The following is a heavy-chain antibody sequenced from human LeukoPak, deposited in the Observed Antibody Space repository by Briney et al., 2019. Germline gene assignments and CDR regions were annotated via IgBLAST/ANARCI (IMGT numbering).Heavy chain of an antibody. CDR1: GFTFSNAW. Sequence: PGGSLRLSCAASGFTFSNAWMSWVRQAPGKGLEWVGRIKSKTDGGTTDYAAPVKGRFTISRDDSKNTLYLQMNSLRAEDTAVYYCAKDSPHDYVWANYKLGWFFDYWGQGTLVTVSS. CDR2: IKSKTDGGTT. CDR3: AKDSPHDYVWANYKLGWFFDY. V-gene: IGHV3-15*01. J-gene: IGHJ4*02. D-gene: IGHD3-16*01.